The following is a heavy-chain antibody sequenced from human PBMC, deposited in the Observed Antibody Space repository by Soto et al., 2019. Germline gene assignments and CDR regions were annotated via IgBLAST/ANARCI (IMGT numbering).Heavy chain of an antibody. J-gene: IGHJ4*01. V-gene: IGHV4-59*01. D-gene: IGHD3-22*01. CDR3: ARGAVTPPYFTLKLVRLDY. CDR1: GGYIISYY. CDR2: IYYSGST. Sequence: PSETLPLTCTVAGGYIISYYWRWIRQPPGKGLEWIGYIYYSGSTNYNPSLKSRVTISVDTSKNQFSLKLSSVAAADTAVYYCARGAVTPPYFTLKLVRLDYWGLGTLVTVSS.